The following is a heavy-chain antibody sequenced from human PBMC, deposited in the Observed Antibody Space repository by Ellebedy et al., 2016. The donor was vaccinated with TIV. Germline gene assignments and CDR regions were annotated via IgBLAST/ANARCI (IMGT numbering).Heavy chain of an antibody. CDR2: ISYDGSNK. D-gene: IGHD3-9*01. CDR1: GFTFSSYA. V-gene: IGHV3-30-3*01. CDR3: AKGYDILTGYYGPYYYGMDV. Sequence: GESLKISXAASGFTFSSYAMHWVRQAPGKGLEWVAVISYDGSNKYYADSVKGRFTISRDNSKNTLYLQMNSLRAEDTAVYYCAKGYDILTGYYGPYYYGMDVWGQGTTVTVSS. J-gene: IGHJ6*02.